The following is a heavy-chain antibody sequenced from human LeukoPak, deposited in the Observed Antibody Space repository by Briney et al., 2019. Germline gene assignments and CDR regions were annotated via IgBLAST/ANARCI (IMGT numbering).Heavy chain of an antibody. J-gene: IGHJ2*01. CDR3: ARGIAAAGTGWYFDL. CDR2: INHSGST. V-gene: IGHV4-34*01. D-gene: IGHD6-13*01. Sequence: PSETLSLTCAVYGGSFSGYYWSWIRQPPGEGLEWIGEINHSGSTNYNPSLKSRVTISVDTSKNQFSLKLSSVTAADTAVYYCARGIAAAGTGWYFDLWGRGTLVTVSS. CDR1: GGSFSGYY.